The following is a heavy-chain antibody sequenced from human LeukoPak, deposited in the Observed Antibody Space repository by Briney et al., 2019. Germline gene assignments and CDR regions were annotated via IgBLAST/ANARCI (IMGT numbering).Heavy chain of an antibody. CDR2: FYTSGST. D-gene: IGHD4/OR15-4a*01. V-gene: IGHV4-59*10. CDR3: ARRAGAYSHPYDY. CDR1: GGSFSGYY. Sequence: PSETLSLTCAVYGGSFSGYYWSWIRQPAGKGLEWIGRFYTSGSTNYNPSLKSRVTMSVDTSKNQFSLKLSSVTAADTAVYYCARRAGAYSHPYDYWGQGTLVTVSS. J-gene: IGHJ4*02.